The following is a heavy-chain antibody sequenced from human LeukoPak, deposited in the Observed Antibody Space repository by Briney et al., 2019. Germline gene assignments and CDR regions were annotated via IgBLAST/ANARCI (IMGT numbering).Heavy chain of an antibody. CDR2: INSDGSST. V-gene: IGHV3-74*01. CDR1: GFTFSSYW. CDR3: AKVKRDSSGWYVDAFDI. Sequence: GGSLRLSCAASGFTFSSYWMHWVRQAPGKGLVWVSRINSDGSSTSYADSVKGRFTISRDNAKNTLYLQMNSLRAEDTAVYYCAKVKRDSSGWYVDAFDIWGQGTMVTVSS. D-gene: IGHD6-19*01. J-gene: IGHJ3*02.